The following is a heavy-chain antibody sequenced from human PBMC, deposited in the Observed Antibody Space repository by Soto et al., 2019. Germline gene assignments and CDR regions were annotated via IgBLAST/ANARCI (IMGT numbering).Heavy chain of an antibody. CDR2: IYYSGST. D-gene: IGHD6-13*01. V-gene: IGHV4-30-4*01. CDR3: ARKKKGEQQLVC. Sequence: SETLSLTCTVSGGSISSGDYYWSWIRQPPGKGLEWIGYIYYSGSTYYNPSLKSRVTISVDTSKNQFSLKLSSVTAADTAVYYCARKKKGEQQLVCRGQGTPVTVSS. CDR1: GGSISSGDYY. J-gene: IGHJ4*02.